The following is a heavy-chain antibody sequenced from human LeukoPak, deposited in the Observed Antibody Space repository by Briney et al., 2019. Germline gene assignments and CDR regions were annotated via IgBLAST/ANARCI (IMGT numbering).Heavy chain of an antibody. V-gene: IGHV1-69*06. D-gene: IGHD1-26*01. CDR3: AREDLGVGDAFDI. Sequence: SVKVSCKASGGTFSSYAISWVRQAPGQGLEWMGGIIPIFGTANYAQKFQGRVTITADKSTSTAYMELSSLRSEDTAVYYCAREDLGVGDAFDIWGQGTMVTVSS. J-gene: IGHJ3*02. CDR2: IIPIFGTA. CDR1: GGTFSSYA.